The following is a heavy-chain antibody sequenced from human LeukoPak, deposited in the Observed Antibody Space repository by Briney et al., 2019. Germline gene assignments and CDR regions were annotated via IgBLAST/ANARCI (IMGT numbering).Heavy chain of an antibody. D-gene: IGHD6-13*01. CDR3: ARGSSSSYTFDY. CDR2: INPSGGST. J-gene: IGHJ4*02. Sequence: VXXSCKASXXXXXSXXMHWVRXAPGQGLXWMGIINPSGGSTSYAQKFQGRLTMTRDTSTSTVYMELSSLRSEDTAVYYCARGSSSSYTFDYWGQGTLVTVSS. V-gene: IGHV1-46*01. CDR1: XXXXXSXX.